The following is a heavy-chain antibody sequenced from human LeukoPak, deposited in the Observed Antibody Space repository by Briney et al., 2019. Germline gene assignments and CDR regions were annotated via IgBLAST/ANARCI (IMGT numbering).Heavy chain of an antibody. Sequence: SVKVSCKASGGTFSSYAISWVRQAPGQGLEWMGRILPIFGTANYAQKFQGRVTITTDESTSTAYMELSSLRSEDTAVYYCATALSNPFYDSSGYYYGYFQHWGQGTLVTVSS. J-gene: IGHJ1*01. V-gene: IGHV1-69*05. CDR2: ILPIFGTA. CDR3: ATALSNPFYDSSGYYYGYFQH. CDR1: GGTFSSYA. D-gene: IGHD3-22*01.